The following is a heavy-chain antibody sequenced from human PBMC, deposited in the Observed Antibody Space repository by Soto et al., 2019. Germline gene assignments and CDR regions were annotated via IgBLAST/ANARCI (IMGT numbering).Heavy chain of an antibody. J-gene: IGHJ4*02. D-gene: IGHD6-19*01. CDR3: ARVRASSGGGDYFRY. V-gene: IGHV3-20*04. CDR2: INWNGAST. Sequence: EVQLVESGGGVVRPGGSLRLSCAASGFNFGDYGVSWVRQAPGKGLEWVAGINWNGASTGYADSVKGRFIVSRDNAKNSVYLQMNRLRSEDTAFYYCARVRASSGGGDYFRYWGQGTLVTVSS. CDR1: GFNFGDYG.